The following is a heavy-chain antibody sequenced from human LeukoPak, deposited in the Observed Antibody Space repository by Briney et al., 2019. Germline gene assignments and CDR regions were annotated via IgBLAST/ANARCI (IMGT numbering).Heavy chain of an antibody. CDR2: ISSSSSTI. D-gene: IGHD1-26*01. V-gene: IGHV3-48*04. Sequence: GGSLRLSCAASGFTFSSYAMSWVRQAPGKGLEWVSYISSSSSTIYYADPVKGRFTISRDNAKNSLYLQMNSLRAEDTAVYYCASIVRGVGATYSIPVDPWGQGTLVTVSS. CDR3: ASIVRGVGATYSIPVDP. J-gene: IGHJ5*02. CDR1: GFTFSSYA.